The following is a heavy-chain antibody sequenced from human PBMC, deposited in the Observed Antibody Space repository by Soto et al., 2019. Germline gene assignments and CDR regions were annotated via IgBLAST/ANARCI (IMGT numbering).Heavy chain of an antibody. CDR3: ARVHCSAGTCLDGLDF. CDR1: GFTFTRYS. J-gene: IGHJ6*02. CDR2: IYYRSKWFH. D-gene: IGHD2-15*01. V-gene: IGHV6-1*01. Sequence: LRLSCAASGFTFTRYSMNWIRQSPSRGLQWLGRIYYRSKWFHDYAASVESRMAINPDTSRNQFSLQLNYVTPEDTAVYYCARVHCSAGTCLDGLDFWGQGTTVTVSS.